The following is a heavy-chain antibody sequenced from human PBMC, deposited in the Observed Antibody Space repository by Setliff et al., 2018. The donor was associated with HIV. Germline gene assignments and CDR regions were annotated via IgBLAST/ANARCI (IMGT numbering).Heavy chain of an antibody. CDR1: SGSVSRSDYY. J-gene: IGHJ5*02. V-gene: IGHV4-39*01. D-gene: IGHD6-19*01. CDR3: ARLRREEQWLVRGWFDP. Sequence: SETLSLTCTVSSGSVSRSDYYWGWIRQTPGKGLEWIGSIYWSGLTFYNPSLKSRVTISVDTSKNQFSLKLSSVTAADTAVYYCARLRREEQWLVRGWFDPWGQGTLVTVSS. CDR2: IYWSGLT.